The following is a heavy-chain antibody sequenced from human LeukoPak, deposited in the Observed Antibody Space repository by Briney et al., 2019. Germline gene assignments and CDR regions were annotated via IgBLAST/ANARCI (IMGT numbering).Heavy chain of an antibody. CDR3: ARDWARGNSGYNDF. D-gene: IGHD3-22*01. Sequence: GGSLRLSCVASGFTFTTYGMHWVRQAPGKGLEWVAVIWSDGSNEYYVDSVKGRFTVSRDNSKNTLFLQVNSLRAEDTAVYYCARDWARGNSGYNDFWGQGTLVTVSS. CDR2: IWSDGSNE. V-gene: IGHV3-33*01. CDR1: GFTFTTYG. J-gene: IGHJ4*02.